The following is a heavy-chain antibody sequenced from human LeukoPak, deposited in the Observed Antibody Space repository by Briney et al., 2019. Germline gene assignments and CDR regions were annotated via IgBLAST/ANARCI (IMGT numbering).Heavy chain of an antibody. CDR1: GGSISSSSYY. J-gene: IGHJ4*02. Sequence: PSETLSLTCTVSGGSISSSSYYWGWIRQPPGKGLEWIGSIYYSGSTYYNPSLKSRVTISVDTSKNQFSLKLSSVTAADTAVYYCARPPGSSGYYWGQGTLVTVSS. CDR3: ARPPGSSGYY. V-gene: IGHV4-39*01. D-gene: IGHD3-22*01. CDR2: IYYSGST.